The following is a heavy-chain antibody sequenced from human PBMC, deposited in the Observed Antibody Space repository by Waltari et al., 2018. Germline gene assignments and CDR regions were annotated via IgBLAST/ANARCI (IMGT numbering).Heavy chain of an antibody. Sequence: EVQLVESGGGLVKPGGSLRLSCAASGFTFSSYSMHWARQAPGKGLEWVSSISSSSSYIYYADSGKGRFTISRDNAKNSLYLKMNSLRAEDTAVYYCAIKVSTDAFDIWGQGTMVTVSS. D-gene: IGHD1-20*01. CDR3: AIKVSTDAFDI. V-gene: IGHV3-21*01. J-gene: IGHJ3*02. CDR1: GFTFSSYS. CDR2: ISSSSSYI.